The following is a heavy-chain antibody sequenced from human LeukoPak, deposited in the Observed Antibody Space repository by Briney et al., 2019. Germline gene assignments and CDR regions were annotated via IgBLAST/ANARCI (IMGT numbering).Heavy chain of an antibody. V-gene: IGHV4-59*08. D-gene: IGHD3-9*01. CDR3: ARQYYDILTGYLANWFDP. Sequence: SETLSLTCTVSGGSISSYYWSWIRQPPGKGLEWIGYIYYSGSTNYNPSLKSRVTISVDTSKNQFSLKLSSVTAADTAVYYCARQYYDILTGYLANWFDPWGQGTLVAVSS. J-gene: IGHJ5*02. CDR1: GGSISSYY. CDR2: IYYSGST.